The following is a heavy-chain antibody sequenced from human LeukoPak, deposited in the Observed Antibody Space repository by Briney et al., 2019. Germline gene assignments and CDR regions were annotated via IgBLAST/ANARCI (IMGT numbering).Heavy chain of an antibody. CDR1: GFTFSSYS. D-gene: IGHD1-26*01. Sequence: KSGGSLRLSCAASGFTFSSYSMNWVRQAPGKGLEWVSSISSSSSYIYYADSVKGRFTISRDNAKNSLYLQMNSLRAEDTAVYYCARRSGSSRPFDYWGQGTLVTVSS. V-gene: IGHV3-21*04. CDR2: ISSSSSYI. J-gene: IGHJ4*02. CDR3: ARRSGSSRPFDY.